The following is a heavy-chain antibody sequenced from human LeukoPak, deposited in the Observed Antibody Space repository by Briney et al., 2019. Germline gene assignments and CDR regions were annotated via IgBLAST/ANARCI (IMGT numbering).Heavy chain of an antibody. D-gene: IGHD3-22*01. CDR1: GFTVSSNY. J-gene: IGHJ4*02. CDR3: AKNYYDYTGPYSWVFDY. Sequence: PGGSLRLSCAASGFTVSSNYMSWVRQAPGKGLEWVSVIYSGGSTYYADSVKGRFTSSRDNSKNTLYLQMSSLRAEDTAIYYCAKNYYDYTGPYSWVFDYWGQGTLVTVSS. V-gene: IGHV3-53*01. CDR2: IYSGGST.